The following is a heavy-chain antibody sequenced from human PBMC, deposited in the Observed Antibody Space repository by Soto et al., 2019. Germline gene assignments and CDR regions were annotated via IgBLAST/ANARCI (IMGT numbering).Heavy chain of an antibody. CDR3: AGGLSEAKVVTCYFDY. CDR1: GGSISSSDYY. CDR2: IYYSGNT. D-gene: IGHD2-21*02. J-gene: IGHJ4*02. V-gene: IGHV4-31*03. Sequence: SETLSLTCTVSGGSISSSDYYWSWIRQHPGKGLEWIGYIYYSGNTYYNPSLKSRLTISVDTSKNQFSLKLNSVTAADTAVYYCAGGLSEAKVVTCYFDYWGQGTLVTVSS.